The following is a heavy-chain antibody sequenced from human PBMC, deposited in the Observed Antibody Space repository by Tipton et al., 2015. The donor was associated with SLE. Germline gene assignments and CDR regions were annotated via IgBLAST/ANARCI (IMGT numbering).Heavy chain of an antibody. V-gene: IGHV4-59*12. CDR3: AKKYYFSSKYFDF. CDR2: IYYSGST. J-gene: IGHJ4*02. D-gene: IGHD3-10*01. Sequence: GLVKPSETLSLTCTASGGSISSYRWSWIRQPPGKGLEWIGYIYYSGSTNYNPSLNSRVTMSLDKSKNQFSLKLSSVTAADTAVYYCAKKYYFSSKYFDFWGQGTLVTVSS. CDR1: GGSISSYR.